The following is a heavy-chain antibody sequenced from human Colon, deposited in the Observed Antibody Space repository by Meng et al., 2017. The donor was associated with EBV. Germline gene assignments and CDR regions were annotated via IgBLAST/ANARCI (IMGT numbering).Heavy chain of an antibody. D-gene: IGHD6-19*01. J-gene: IGHJ4*02. CDR3: ARVSIGWDYIDY. Sequence: WGEALVKPSLPLSLPCSFSAASLLCGSSFCSSIRRPPVRGLDSFGHIYYNGSTFYNPSLKRRVIISIDTSKNQFSLNLRSVTAADTAVYYCARVSIGWDYIDYWGQGTLVTVSS. V-gene: IGHV4-31*03. CDR1: AASLLCGSSF. CDR2: IYYNGST.